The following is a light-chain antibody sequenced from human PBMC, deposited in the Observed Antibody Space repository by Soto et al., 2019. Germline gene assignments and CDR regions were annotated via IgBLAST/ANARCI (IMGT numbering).Light chain of an antibody. CDR3: SSFTSTSTQV. Sequence: QSVLTQPASVSGSLGQSITISCTGTSSDVGGYNYVSWYQQHPGKVPKLMIFEVTNRPSGVSNRFSGSKSGNTASLTISGLQAEDEADYYCSSFTSTSTQVFGGGTKLTVL. CDR1: SSDVGGYNY. V-gene: IGLV2-14*01. CDR2: EVT. J-gene: IGLJ2*01.